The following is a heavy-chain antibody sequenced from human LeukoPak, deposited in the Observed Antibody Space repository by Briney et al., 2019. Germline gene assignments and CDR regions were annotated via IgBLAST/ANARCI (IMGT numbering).Heavy chain of an antibody. CDR3: ARVRITVTGGGYLDY. J-gene: IGHJ4*02. CDR1: GFTFSSYS. V-gene: IGHV3-48*02. CDR2: ITGSSSTI. D-gene: IGHD6-19*01. Sequence: GGSLRLSCAASGFTFSSYSMNWVRQAPGKGLEWISYITGSSSTIYYADSVKGRFTVSRDNAKNSLYLQMNSLRDEDTAVYYCARVRITVTGGGYLDYWDQGTLVTVSS.